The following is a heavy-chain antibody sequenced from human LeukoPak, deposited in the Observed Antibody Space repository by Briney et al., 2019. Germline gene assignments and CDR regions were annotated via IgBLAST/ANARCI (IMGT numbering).Heavy chain of an antibody. J-gene: IGHJ4*02. CDR2: IIPIFGTA. CDR3: ALGYCSGGSCYRPRYYFDY. Sequence: SVKVSCKASGYTFTSYGISWVRQAPGQGLEWMGGIIPIFGTANYARKFQGRVTITADESTSTAYMELSSLRSEDTAVYYCALGYCSGGSCYRPRYYFDYWGQGTLVTVSS. V-gene: IGHV1-69*13. CDR1: GYTFTSYG. D-gene: IGHD2-15*01.